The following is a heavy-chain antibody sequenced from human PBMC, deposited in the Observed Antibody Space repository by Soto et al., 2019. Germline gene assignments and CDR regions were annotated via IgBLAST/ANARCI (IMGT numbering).Heavy chain of an antibody. CDR1: GGSISSYY. CDR3: ARGVYDILTGYSPDNWFDP. Sequence: TLSLTCTVSGGSISSYYWSWIRQPPGKGLEWIGYIYYSGSTNYNPSLKSRVTISVDTSKNQFSLKLSSVTAADTAVYYCARGVYDILTGYSPDNWFDPWGQGTLVTVSS. V-gene: IGHV4-59*01. J-gene: IGHJ5*02. D-gene: IGHD3-9*01. CDR2: IYYSGST.